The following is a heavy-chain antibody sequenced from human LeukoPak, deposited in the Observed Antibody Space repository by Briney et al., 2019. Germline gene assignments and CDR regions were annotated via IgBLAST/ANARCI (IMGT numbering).Heavy chain of an antibody. V-gene: IGHV3-23*01. CDR3: AKVVGYSSSWYDWFDP. CDR2: ISGSGGST. J-gene: IGHJ5*02. CDR1: GFTVSSYA. Sequence: GGSLRLSCAASGFTVSSYAMSWVRQAPGKGLEWVSAISGSGGSTYYADSVKGRFTISRDNSKNTLYLQMNSLRAEDTAVYYCAKVVGYSSSWYDWFDPWGQGTLVTVSS. D-gene: IGHD6-13*01.